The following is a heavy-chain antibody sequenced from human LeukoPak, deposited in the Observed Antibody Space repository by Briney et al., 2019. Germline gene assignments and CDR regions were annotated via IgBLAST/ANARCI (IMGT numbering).Heavy chain of an antibody. CDR1: GGSISSSNW. CDR3: ARQVSGSYFYFDY. Sequence: SETLSLTCAVSGGSISSSNWWSWVRQPPGKGLEWIGSIYYSGSTYYNPSLKSRVTISVDTSKNQFSLKLSSVTAADTAVYYCARQVSGSYFYFDYWGQGTLVTVSS. D-gene: IGHD1-26*01. V-gene: IGHV4-39*01. J-gene: IGHJ4*02. CDR2: IYYSGST.